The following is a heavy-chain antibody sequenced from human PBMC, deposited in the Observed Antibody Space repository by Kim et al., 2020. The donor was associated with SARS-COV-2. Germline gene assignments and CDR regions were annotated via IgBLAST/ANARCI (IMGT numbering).Heavy chain of an antibody. J-gene: IGHJ4*02. D-gene: IGHD6-19*01. CDR1: GGSISSSSYY. V-gene: IGHV4-39*01. CDR2: IYYSGST. CDR3: ARHLRGGIAVAGGYYFDY. Sequence: SETLSLTCTVSGGSISSSSYYWGRIRQPPGKGLEWIGSIYYSGSTYYNPALRSRVTISVDTSKNQFSLKLSSVTAADTAGYYCARHLRGGIAVAGGYYFDYWGPGTLVTVSS.